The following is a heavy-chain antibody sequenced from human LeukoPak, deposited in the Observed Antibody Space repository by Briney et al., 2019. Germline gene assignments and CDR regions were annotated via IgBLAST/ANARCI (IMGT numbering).Heavy chain of an antibody. J-gene: IGHJ4*02. V-gene: IGHV1-18*01. CDR3: ARIVQGSGTISYYFDY. Sequence: ASVKVSCKASGYTFTSYGISWVRQAPGQGLEWMGWISGYNGNTKYAQKLQGRVTMTTDTSTTTAYMELRSLRSDDTALYHCARIVQGSGTISYYFDYWGQGTLVTVSS. D-gene: IGHD3-10*01. CDR1: GYTFTSYG. CDR2: ISGYNGNT.